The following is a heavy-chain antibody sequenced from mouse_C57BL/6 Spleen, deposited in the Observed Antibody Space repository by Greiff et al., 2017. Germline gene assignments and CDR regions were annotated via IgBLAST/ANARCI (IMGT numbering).Heavy chain of an antibody. Sequence: EVMLVESGTVLARPGASVKMSCKTSGYTFTSYWMHWVKQRPGQGLEWIGAIYPGNSDTSYNQKFKGKAKLTAVTSASTAYMELSSLTNEDSAVYYCTSSGYGSSYGYFDVWGTGTTVTVSS. CDR3: TSSGYGSSYGYFDV. D-gene: IGHD1-1*01. CDR1: GYTFTSYW. V-gene: IGHV1-5*01. CDR2: IYPGNSDT. J-gene: IGHJ1*03.